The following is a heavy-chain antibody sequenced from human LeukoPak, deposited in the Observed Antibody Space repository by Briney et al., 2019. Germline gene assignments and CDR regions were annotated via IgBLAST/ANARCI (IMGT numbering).Heavy chain of an antibody. D-gene: IGHD3-10*01. V-gene: IGHV4-39*07. J-gene: IGHJ4*02. CDR2: IYYSGST. CDR3: AREPSMVRGVIITDY. Sequence: IYYSGSTYYNPSLKSRVTISVDTSKNQFSLKLSSVTAADTAVYYCAREPSMVRGVIITDYWSQGTLVTVSS.